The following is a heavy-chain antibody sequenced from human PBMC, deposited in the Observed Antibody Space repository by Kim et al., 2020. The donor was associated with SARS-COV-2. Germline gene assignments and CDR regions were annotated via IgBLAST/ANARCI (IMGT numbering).Heavy chain of an antibody. CDR1: GGSISSSSYY. Sequence: SETLSLTCTVSGGSISSSSYYWGWIRQPPGKGLEWIGSIYYSGSTYYNPSLKSRVTISVDTSKNQFSLKLSSVTAADTAVYYCAGGRGVLWFGELWNWFDPWGQGNLVTVSS. D-gene: IGHD3-10*01. CDR3: AGGRGVLWFGELWNWFDP. CDR2: IYYSGST. V-gene: IGHV4-39*01. J-gene: IGHJ5*02.